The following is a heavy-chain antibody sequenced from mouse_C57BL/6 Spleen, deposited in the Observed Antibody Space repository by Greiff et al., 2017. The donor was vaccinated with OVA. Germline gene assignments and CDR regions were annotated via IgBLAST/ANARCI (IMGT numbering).Heavy chain of an antibody. D-gene: IGHD2-4*01. V-gene: IGHV1-66*01. J-gene: IGHJ2*01. Sequence: VQLQQSGPELVKPGASVKISCKASGYSFTSYYIHWVKQRPGQGLEWIGWIYPGSGNTKYNEKFKGKATLTADTSSSTAYMQLSSLTSEDSAVYYCARSDYDYDGGYWGQGTTLTVSS. CDR2: IYPGSGNT. CDR3: ARSDYDYDGGY. CDR1: GYSFTSYY.